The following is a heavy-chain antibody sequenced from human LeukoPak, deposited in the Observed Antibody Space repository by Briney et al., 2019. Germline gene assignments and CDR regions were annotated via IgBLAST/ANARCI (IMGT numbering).Heavy chain of an antibody. J-gene: IGHJ4*02. V-gene: IGHV3-23*01. D-gene: IGHD1-26*01. Sequence: PGGSLRLSCAASGFAFSSHAMSWVRQAPGKGLEWVSAISGSGGSTYYADSVKGRFTISRDNSKNTLYLQMNSLRAEDTAVYYCAKDRSIVGATGGDYWGQGTLVTVSS. CDR1: GFAFSSHA. CDR2: ISGSGGST. CDR3: AKDRSIVGATGGDY.